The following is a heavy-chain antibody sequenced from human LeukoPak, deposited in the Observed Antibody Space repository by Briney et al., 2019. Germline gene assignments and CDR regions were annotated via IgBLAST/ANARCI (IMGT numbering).Heavy chain of an antibody. Sequence: SVKVSCKASGGTFSSYAISWVRQAPGQGLEWMGGIISIFGTANYAQKFQGRVTITTDESTSTAYMELSSLRSEDTAVYYCARAAYCGGDCYIFDYWGQGTLVTVSS. V-gene: IGHV1-69*05. CDR2: IISIFGTA. J-gene: IGHJ4*02. CDR1: GGTFSSYA. D-gene: IGHD2-21*02. CDR3: ARAAYCGGDCYIFDY.